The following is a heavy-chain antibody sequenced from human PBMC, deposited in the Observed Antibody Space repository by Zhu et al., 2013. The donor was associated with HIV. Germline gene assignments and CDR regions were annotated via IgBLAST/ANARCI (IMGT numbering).Heavy chain of an antibody. CDR2: INPDSGDT. CDR3: ARSLGLTFGVVV. Sequence: QVLLVQSGAEVKKPGSSVKVSCKASGGTFSSYAISWVRQAPGQGLEWMGGINPDSGDTDYAQKFLGRVSITRDMSIGTAFMEVRRLTSDDTAVYYCARSLGLTFGVVVWGQGTLVTVSS. V-gene: IGHV1-2*02. CDR1: GGTFSSYA. D-gene: IGHD3-3*01. J-gene: IGHJ4*02.